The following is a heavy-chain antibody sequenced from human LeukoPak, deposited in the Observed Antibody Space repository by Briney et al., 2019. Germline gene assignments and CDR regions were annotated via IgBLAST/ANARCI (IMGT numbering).Heavy chain of an antibody. D-gene: IGHD3-10*01. V-gene: IGHV5-51*01. Sequence: GESLKISCKGSGYSFSSYWIGWVRQMPGKGLEWMGIIYPGDSDTRYSPSFQGQVTISADKSISTAYLQWSSLKASDTAMYYCARWEVGRYGSGLVVPWGQGTLVTVSS. J-gene: IGHJ5*02. CDR3: ARWEVGRYGSGLVVP. CDR1: GYSFSSYW. CDR2: IYPGDSDT.